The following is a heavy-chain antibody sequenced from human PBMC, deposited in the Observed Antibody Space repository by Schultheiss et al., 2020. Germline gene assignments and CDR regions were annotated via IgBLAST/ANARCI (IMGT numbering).Heavy chain of an antibody. CDR1: GFTFSSYS. Sequence: GGSLRLSCAASGFTFSSYSMNWVRQAPGKGLEWVSSISSSSSYIYYADSVKGRFTISRDNAKNSLYLQMNSLRAEDTAVYYCARESGDRYCSGGSCYSSYRPKKKNNWFDPWGQGTLVNVSS. J-gene: IGHJ5*02. V-gene: IGHV3-21*01. D-gene: IGHD2-15*01. CDR2: ISSSSSYI. CDR3: ARESGDRYCSGGSCYSSYRPKKKNNWFDP.